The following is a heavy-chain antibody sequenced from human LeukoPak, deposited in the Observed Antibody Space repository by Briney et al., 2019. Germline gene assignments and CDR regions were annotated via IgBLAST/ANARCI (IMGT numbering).Heavy chain of an antibody. V-gene: IGHV3-9*01. Sequence: PGRSLRLSCAASGFTFDDYAMHWVRQAPGKGLGWVSGISWNSGSIGYADSVKGRFTISRDNAKNSLYLQMNSLRAEDTALYYCAKDKLDIVATITIGYFDYWGQGTLVTVSS. CDR1: GFTFDDYA. CDR2: ISWNSGSI. D-gene: IGHD5-12*01. J-gene: IGHJ4*02. CDR3: AKDKLDIVATITIGYFDY.